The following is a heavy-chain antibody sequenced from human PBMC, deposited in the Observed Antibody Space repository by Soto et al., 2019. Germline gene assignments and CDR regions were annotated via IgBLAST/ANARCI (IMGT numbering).Heavy chain of an antibody. CDR1: GGSISSYY. Sequence: SETLSLTCTVSGGSISSYYWSWIRQPPGKGLEWIGYIYYSGSTNYNPSLKSRVTISVDTSKNQFSLKLSSVTAADTAVHYCARLIAAAERYYYGMDVWGQGTTVNVSS. D-gene: IGHD6-13*01. J-gene: IGHJ6*02. CDR3: ARLIAAAERYYYGMDV. CDR2: IYYSGST. V-gene: IGHV4-59*01.